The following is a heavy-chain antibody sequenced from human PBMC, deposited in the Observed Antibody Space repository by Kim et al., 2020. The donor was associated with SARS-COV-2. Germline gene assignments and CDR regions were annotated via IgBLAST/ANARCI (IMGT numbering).Heavy chain of an antibody. J-gene: IGHJ4*02. CDR1: GGSVSSGSYY. CDR3: AVGASGSYYQFPFDY. CDR2: IYYSGST. D-gene: IGHD1-26*01. V-gene: IGHV4-61*01. Sequence: SETLSLTCTVSGGSVSSGSYYWSWIRQPPGKGLEWIGYIYYSGSTNYNPSLKSRVTISVDTSKNQFSLKLSSVTAADTAVYYCAVGASGSYYQFPFDYWGQGTLVTVSS.